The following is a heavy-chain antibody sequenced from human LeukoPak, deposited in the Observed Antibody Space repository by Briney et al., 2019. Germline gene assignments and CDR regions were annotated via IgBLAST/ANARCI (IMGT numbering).Heavy chain of an antibody. V-gene: IGHV3-9*01. CDR3: AKGGTYYYDSSGYSD. Sequence: GRSLRLSCAASGFNFDDYAMHWVRQAPGKGLEWVSGISWNSYTIGYADSVKGRFTISRDNAKNSMYLQMNSLRAEDTALYYCAKGGTYYYDSSGYSDWGQGTLVTVSS. J-gene: IGHJ4*02. CDR2: ISWNSYTI. CDR1: GFNFDDYA. D-gene: IGHD3-22*01.